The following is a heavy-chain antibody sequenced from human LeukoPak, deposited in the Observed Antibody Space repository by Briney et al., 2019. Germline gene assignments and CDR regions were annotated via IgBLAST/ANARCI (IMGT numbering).Heavy chain of an antibody. CDR2: IKQDGSEK. CDR1: GFTFSRYW. D-gene: IGHD6-19*01. Sequence: GGSLRLSCTVSGFTFSRYWMTWVRQAPGKGLEWVANIKQDGSEKYYVDSVKGRFTISRDNARNSLYLQMNSLRAEDTAVYYCAKLIIPLGGRYFDYWGQGTLVTVSS. V-gene: IGHV3-7*03. CDR3: AKLIIPLGGRYFDY. J-gene: IGHJ4*02.